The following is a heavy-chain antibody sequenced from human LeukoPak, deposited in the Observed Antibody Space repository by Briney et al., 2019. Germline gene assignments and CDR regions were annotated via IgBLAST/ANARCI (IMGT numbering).Heavy chain of an antibody. CDR2: ISWNSGSI. J-gene: IGHJ4*02. CDR1: GFTFDDYA. Sequence: GRSLRLSSAASGFTFDDYAMHWVRQAPGKGLEWVSGISWNSGSIGYADSVKGRFTISRDNAKNSLYLQMNSLRAEDTALYYCAKVMYRDGYNNPLFDYWGQGTLVTVSS. CDR3: AKVMYRDGYNNPLFDY. D-gene: IGHD5-24*01. V-gene: IGHV3-9*01.